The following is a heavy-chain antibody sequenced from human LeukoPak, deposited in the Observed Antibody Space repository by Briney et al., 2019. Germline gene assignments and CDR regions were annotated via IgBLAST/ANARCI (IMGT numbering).Heavy chain of an antibody. D-gene: IGHD6-25*01. J-gene: IGHJ6*02. CDR3: ARSPPDGYLINEGYEDQYGMDV. CDR1: GFTISQQH. V-gene: IGHV3-53*01. CDR2: ISSAGAS. Sequence: GGSLRLSCVVSGFTISQQHMICVRQARGQGLEWVAVISSAGASYYAESVKGRFTISRNISQNTMFFEMGSLRRDDTGVYFCARSPPDGYLINEGYEDQYGMDVWGQGTTVTVSS.